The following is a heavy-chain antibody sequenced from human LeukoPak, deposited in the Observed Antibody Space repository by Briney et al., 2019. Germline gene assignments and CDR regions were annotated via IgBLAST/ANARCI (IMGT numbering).Heavy chain of an antibody. CDR3: AKDPSSRWLQTFKYFYYYMDF. D-gene: IGHD5-24*01. J-gene: IGHJ6*03. CDR2: IRYDGSNK. Sequence: GGSLRLSCEASGFTFSSYGMHWVRQASGKGLEWVAVIRYDGSNKYYADSVKGRFTISRDNSKNTLYLQMNSLRAEDTAVYYCAKDPSSRWLQTFKYFYYYMDFGGKGTTVTVSS. V-gene: IGHV3-30*02. CDR1: GFTFSSYG.